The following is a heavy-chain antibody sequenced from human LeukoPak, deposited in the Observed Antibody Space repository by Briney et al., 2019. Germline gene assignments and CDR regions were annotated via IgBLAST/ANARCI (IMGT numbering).Heavy chain of an antibody. CDR2: INPSGGST. V-gene: IGHV1-46*01. D-gene: IGHD5-24*01. CDR1: GYTFTSYY. Sequence: GASVKVSCKASGYTFTSYYMHWVRQAPGQGLEWMGIINPSGGSTSYAQKFQGRVTMTRDTSTSTVYMELSSLRSEDTAVYYCARADQWDGYKYYFDYWGQGTLVTVSS. J-gene: IGHJ4*02. CDR3: ARADQWDGYKYYFDY.